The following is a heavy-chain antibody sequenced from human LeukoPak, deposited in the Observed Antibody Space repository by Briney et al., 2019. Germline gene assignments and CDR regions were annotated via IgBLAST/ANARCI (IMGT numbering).Heavy chain of an antibody. Sequence: SETLSLTCTVSGVSISSYYWSWIRQPPGKGLEWIGCIYYTGTTYYDPSLKSRVTISVDTSKNQFSLNLSSVTAADTAVYYCARVGATTSWFDPWGQGTLVTVSS. D-gene: IGHD1-26*01. CDR2: IYYTGTT. CDR1: GVSISSYY. V-gene: IGHV4-59*01. CDR3: ARVGATTSWFDP. J-gene: IGHJ5*02.